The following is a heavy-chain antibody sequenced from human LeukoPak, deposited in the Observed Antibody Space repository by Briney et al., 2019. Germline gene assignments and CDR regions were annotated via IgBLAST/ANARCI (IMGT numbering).Heavy chain of an antibody. CDR2: IIPIFGTA. Sequence: SVKVSCKASGGTFSIYAISWVRQAPGQGVEWMGGIIPIFGTANYAQKFQGRVTITADKSTSTAYMELSSLRSEDTAVYYCARAVGSSWEHTDYWGQGTLVTVSS. J-gene: IGHJ4*02. V-gene: IGHV1-69*06. D-gene: IGHD6-13*01. CDR3: ARAVGSSWEHTDY. CDR1: GGTFSIYA.